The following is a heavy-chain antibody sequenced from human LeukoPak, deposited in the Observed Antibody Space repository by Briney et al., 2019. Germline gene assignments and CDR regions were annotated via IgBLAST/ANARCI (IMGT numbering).Heavy chain of an antibody. D-gene: IGHD1-26*01. V-gene: IGHV3-23*01. Sequence: HPGGSLRLSCAASGFTVITNDMTWVRQAPGKGLEWVSAISRSGGITYYADSVKGRFTISRDNSKNTLYLQMNSLRADDTAVYYCAKDGGSYTGYFDYWGQGTLVTVSS. J-gene: IGHJ4*02. CDR2: ISRSGGIT. CDR3: AKDGGSYTGYFDY. CDR1: GFTVITND.